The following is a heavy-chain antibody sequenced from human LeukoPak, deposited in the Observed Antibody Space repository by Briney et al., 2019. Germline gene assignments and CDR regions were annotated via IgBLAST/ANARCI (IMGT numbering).Heavy chain of an antibody. CDR3: ARDSGYYDSSGSYDY. J-gene: IGHJ4*02. V-gene: IGHV4-59*01. CDR2: IYYSGST. Sequence: PSETLSLTCTVSGGSISSYYWSWIRQPPGKGLEWIGYIYYSGSTNYNPPLKSRVTISVDTSKSQFSLKLSSVTAADTAVYYCARDSGYYDSSGSYDYWGQGTLVTVSS. CDR1: GGSISSYY. D-gene: IGHD3-22*01.